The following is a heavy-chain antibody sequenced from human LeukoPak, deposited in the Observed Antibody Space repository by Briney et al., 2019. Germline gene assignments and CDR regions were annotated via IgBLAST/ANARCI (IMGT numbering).Heavy chain of an antibody. CDR3: ARGGNSWVNAFDI. Sequence: SETLSLTCTVSGDSISSYYWSWIRQPPGTGLEWIAHIYYSGSTNYNPSLKSRVTISVDTSKNQFSLKLSSVTAADTAVYYCARGGNSWVNAFDIWGQGTMVTVSS. CDR1: GDSISSYY. D-gene: IGHD4-23*01. V-gene: IGHV4-59*08. CDR2: IYYSGST. J-gene: IGHJ3*02.